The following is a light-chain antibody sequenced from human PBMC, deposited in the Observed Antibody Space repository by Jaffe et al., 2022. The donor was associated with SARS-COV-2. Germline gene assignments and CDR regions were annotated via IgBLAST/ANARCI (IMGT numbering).Light chain of an antibody. CDR1: QDISNY. Sequence: DIQMTQSPSSLSASVGDRVTITCQASQDISNYLNWYQQKPGKAPKLLIYDASNLETGVPSRFSGSGSGTDFTFTISSLQPEDIATYYCQQYDNLPGRHHYRLLTFGGGTKVEIK. V-gene: IGKV1-33*01. J-gene: IGKJ4*01. CDR2: DAS. CDR3: QQYDNLPGRHHYRLLT.